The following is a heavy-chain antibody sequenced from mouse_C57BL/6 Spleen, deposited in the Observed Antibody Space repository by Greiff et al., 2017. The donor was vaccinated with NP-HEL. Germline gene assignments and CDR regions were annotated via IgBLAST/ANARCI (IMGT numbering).Heavy chain of an antibody. D-gene: IGHD1-1*01. CDR2: IWSGGST. CDR1: GFSLTSYG. Sequence: QVQLQQSGPGLVQPSQSLSITCTVSGFSLTSYGVHWVRQSPGKGLEWLGVIWSGGSTDYNVAFISRLSISKDNSKSQVFFKMNSLQADDTAIYYCARLRYYAMDYWGQGTSVTVSS. J-gene: IGHJ4*01. V-gene: IGHV2-2*01. CDR3: ARLRYYAMDY.